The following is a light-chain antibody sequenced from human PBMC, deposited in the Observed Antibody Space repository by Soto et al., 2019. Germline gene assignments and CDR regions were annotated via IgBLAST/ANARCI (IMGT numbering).Light chain of an antibody. CDR3: RSYTSSSLV. Sequence: QSVLTQPASVSGSPGQSITISCTGTSSDVGGYNYVSWYQQHPGKAPKLMIYEVSNRPSGVSNRFSGSKSGNTASLTISGLQAEDEADYYCRSYTSSSLVFGGGTKLTVL. CDR1: SSDVGGYNY. CDR2: EVS. J-gene: IGLJ2*01. V-gene: IGLV2-14*01.